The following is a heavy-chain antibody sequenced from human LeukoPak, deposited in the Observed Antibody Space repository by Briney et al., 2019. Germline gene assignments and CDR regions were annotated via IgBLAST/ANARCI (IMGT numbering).Heavy chain of an antibody. CDR1: GGSFSNFA. V-gene: IGHV1-69*05. Sequence: SVKVSCKASGGSFSNFAISWVRQAPGQGFEWLGGIFGTVTYAPNFQGRVSFTTDESTSTAYMELSGLTPEDTAVYYFVAQLVDAPPTFDYWGQGTLVTVSS. CDR3: VAQLVDAPPTFDY. D-gene: IGHD1-1*01. CDR2: IFGTV. J-gene: IGHJ4*02.